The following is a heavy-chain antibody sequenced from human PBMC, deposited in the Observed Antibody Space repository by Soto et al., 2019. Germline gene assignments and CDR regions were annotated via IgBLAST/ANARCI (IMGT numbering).Heavy chain of an antibody. CDR1: GFTFSSYS. CDR3: ARDLRDPRLFY. Sequence: EVQLVESGGGLVQPGGSLRLSCAASGFTFSSYSMNWVRQAPGKGLEWVSYISSSSSTIYYADSVKGRFTISRDNAKNSLYLQMKSLRAEDTAVYYCARDLRDPRLFYWGQGTLVTVSS. CDR2: ISSSSSTI. J-gene: IGHJ4*02. D-gene: IGHD6-25*01. V-gene: IGHV3-48*01.